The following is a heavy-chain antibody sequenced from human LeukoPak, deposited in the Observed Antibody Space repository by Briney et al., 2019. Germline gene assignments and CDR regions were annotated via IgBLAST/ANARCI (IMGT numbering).Heavy chain of an antibody. CDR3: ARGQDSSSWYRAFDI. V-gene: IGHV4-34*01. D-gene: IGHD6-13*01. J-gene: IGHJ3*02. Sequence: PSETLSLTCAVYGGSFSGYYWSWIRQPPGKGLEWIGEINHSGSTNYNPSLKSRVTISVDTSKNQFSLKLSSVTAADTAVYYCARGQDSSSWYRAFDIWGQGTMVTVSS. CDR2: INHSGST. CDR1: GGSFSGYY.